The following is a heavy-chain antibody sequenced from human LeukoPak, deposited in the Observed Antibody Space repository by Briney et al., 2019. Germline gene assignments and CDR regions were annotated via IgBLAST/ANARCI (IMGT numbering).Heavy chain of an antibody. Sequence: SQTLSLTCAVSGGSISSGGYSWSWIRQPPGKGLEWIGYIYHSGSTYYNPSLKSRVTISVDTSKNQFSLKLSSVTAADTAVYYCAMEGYSYGPFDYWGQGTLVTVSS. V-gene: IGHV4-30-2*02. CDR3: AMEGYSYGPFDY. J-gene: IGHJ4*02. CDR2: IYHSGST. CDR1: GGSISSGGYS. D-gene: IGHD5-18*01.